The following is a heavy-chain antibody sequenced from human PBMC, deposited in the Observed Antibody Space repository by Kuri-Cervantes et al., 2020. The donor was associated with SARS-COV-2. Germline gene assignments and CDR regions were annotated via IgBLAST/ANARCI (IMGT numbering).Heavy chain of an antibody. CDR1: GFTFSSYA. D-gene: IGHD3-3*01. J-gene: IGHJ6*03. V-gene: IGHV3-23*01. CDR3: ARERGEIFGVVIYYYMDV. Sequence: GGSLRLSCAASGFTFSSYAMSWVRQAPGKGLEWVSAISGSGGSTYYADSVKGRFTISRDNSKNTLYLQMNSLRAEGTAVYYCARERGEIFGVVIYYYMDVWGKGTTVTVSS. CDR2: ISGSGGST.